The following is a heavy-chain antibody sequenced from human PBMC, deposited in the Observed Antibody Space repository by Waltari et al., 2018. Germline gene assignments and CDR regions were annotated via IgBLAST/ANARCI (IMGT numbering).Heavy chain of an antibody. D-gene: IGHD6-13*01. CDR2: IRSKANSYAT. Sequence: GLEWVGRIRSKANSYATAYAASVKGRFTISRDDSKNTAYLQMNSLKTEDTAVYYCTRPAGWYSSSWESDFDYWGQGTLVTVSS. V-gene: IGHV3-73*01. J-gene: IGHJ4*02. CDR3: TRPAGWYSSSWESDFDY.